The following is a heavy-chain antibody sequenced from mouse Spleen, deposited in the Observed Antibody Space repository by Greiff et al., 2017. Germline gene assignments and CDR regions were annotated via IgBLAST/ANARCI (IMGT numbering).Heavy chain of an antibody. V-gene: IGHV1-54*01. Sequence: QVQLQQSGAELVRPGTSVKVSCKASGYAFTNYLIEWVKQRPGQGLEWIGVINPGSGGTNYNEKFKGKATLTADKSSSTAYMQLSSLTSEDSAVYFCARGGLLGYFDVWGTGTTVTVSS. CDR1: GYAFTNYL. D-gene: IGHD2-3*01. J-gene: IGHJ1*03. CDR3: ARGGLLGYFDV. CDR2: INPGSGGT.